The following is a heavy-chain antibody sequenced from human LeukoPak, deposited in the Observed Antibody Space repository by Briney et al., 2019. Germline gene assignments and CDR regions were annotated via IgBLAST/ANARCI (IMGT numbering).Heavy chain of an antibody. CDR1: GYTFTSYY. J-gene: IGHJ4*02. CDR2: INPSGGST. CDR3: AKDENVAHWDSSGWYYFDY. Sequence: ASVKVSCKASGYTFTSYYMHWVRQAPGQGLEWMGIINPSGGSTSYAQKFQGRVTMTRDTSTSTVYMELSSLRSEDTAVYYCAKDENVAHWDSSGWYYFDYWGRGTLVTVSS. D-gene: IGHD6-13*01. V-gene: IGHV1-46*01.